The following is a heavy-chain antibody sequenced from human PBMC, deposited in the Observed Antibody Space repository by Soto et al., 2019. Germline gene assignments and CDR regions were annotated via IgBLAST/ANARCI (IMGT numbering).Heavy chain of an antibody. D-gene: IGHD6-13*01. V-gene: IGHV3-33*01. J-gene: IGHJ4*02. CDR1: GFTFSSYG. Sequence: QVQLVESGGGVVQPGRSLRLSCAASGFTFSSYGMHWVRQAPGKGLEWVAVIWSDGSNKCYADSVKGRFTISRDNSKNTLYLQMNSLRAEDTAVYYCGPAAAPFDYWGQGTLVTVSS. CDR2: IWSDGSNK. CDR3: GPAAAPFDY.